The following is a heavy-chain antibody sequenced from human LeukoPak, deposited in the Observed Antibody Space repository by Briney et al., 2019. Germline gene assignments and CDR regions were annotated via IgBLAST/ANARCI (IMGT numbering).Heavy chain of an antibody. V-gene: IGHV1-2*02. CDR2: INPNSGGT. Sequence: ASVKVSFKASGYTFTDYYMHWVRQAPGQGLEWMGWINPNSGGTNYAQNFKGRVTMTRDTSNNTAYMELSRLRSDDAAVYYCARVVDDWDYFDYWGQGTLVTVSS. J-gene: IGHJ4*02. CDR3: ARVVDDWDYFDY. CDR1: GYTFTDYY. D-gene: IGHD2-15*01.